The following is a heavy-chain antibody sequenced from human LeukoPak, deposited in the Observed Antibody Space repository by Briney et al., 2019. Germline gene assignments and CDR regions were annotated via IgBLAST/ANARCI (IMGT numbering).Heavy chain of an antibody. Sequence: ASVKVSCKASGGTFSSYAISWVRQAPGQGLEWMGRIIPIFGIANYAQKFQGRVTITADKSTSTAYMELSSLRSEDTAVYYCARDSMRSKEVDAFDIWGQGTMVTVSS. CDR3: ARDSMRSKEVDAFDI. J-gene: IGHJ3*02. CDR2: IIPIFGIA. V-gene: IGHV1-69*04. D-gene: IGHD2/OR15-2a*01. CDR1: GGTFSSYA.